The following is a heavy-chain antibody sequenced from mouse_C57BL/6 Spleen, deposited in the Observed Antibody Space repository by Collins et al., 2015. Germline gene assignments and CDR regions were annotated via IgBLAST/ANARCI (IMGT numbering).Heavy chain of an antibody. CDR3: ARGDYGNHYYAMDY. Sequence: VQLQQSGAELARPGASVKLSCKASGYTFTSYGISWVKQRTGQGLEWIGEIYPRSGNTYYNEKFKGKATLTADKSSSTAYMELRSLTSEDSAVYFCARGDYGNHYYAMDYWGQGTSVTVSS. CDR2: IYPRSGNT. D-gene: IGHD2-1*01. V-gene: IGHV1-81*01. J-gene: IGHJ4*01. CDR1: GYTFTSYG.